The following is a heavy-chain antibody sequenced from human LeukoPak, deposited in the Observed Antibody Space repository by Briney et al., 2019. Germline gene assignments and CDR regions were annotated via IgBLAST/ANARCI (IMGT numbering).Heavy chain of an antibody. D-gene: IGHD2-21*02. V-gene: IGHV1-2*02. Sequence: ASVKVSCKASGYTFTGYYMHWVRQAPGQGLEWMGWINPNSGGTNYAQKFQGRVTMTRETSISTAYMELSRLRSDDTAVYHCAREARYCGGDCYSDAFDIWGQGTMVTVSS. CDR1: GYTFTGYY. CDR3: AREARYCGGDCYSDAFDI. CDR2: INPNSGGT. J-gene: IGHJ3*02.